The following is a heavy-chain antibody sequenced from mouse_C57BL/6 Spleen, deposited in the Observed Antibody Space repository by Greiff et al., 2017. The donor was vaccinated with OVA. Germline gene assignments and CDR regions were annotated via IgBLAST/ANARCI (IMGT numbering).Heavy chain of an antibody. V-gene: IGHV2-6-1*01. D-gene: IGHD2-1*01. CDR3: ARHRNYYCKDGMDY. J-gene: IGHJ4*01. CDR2: ILSDGST. CDR1: GFSFTSYG. Sequence: VMLVESGPGLVAPSQSLSITCTVSGFSFTSYGVHWVRQPPGKGLEWLVVILSDGSTTYNSALKSRLSISKDNSKSQVFLKMNSLQTDDTAKYYCARHRNYYCKDGMDYWGQGTSVTVSS.